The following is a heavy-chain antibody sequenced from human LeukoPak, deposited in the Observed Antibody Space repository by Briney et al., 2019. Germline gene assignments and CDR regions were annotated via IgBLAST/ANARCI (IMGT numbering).Heavy chain of an antibody. CDR3: ARGAGYYSASLGDYYYYMDV. J-gene: IGHJ6*03. D-gene: IGHD3-3*01. Sequence: SVKVSCKASGGTFSSYTISWVRQAPGQGREWVGRIIPILGIANYAQKFQGRVTITADKSTSTAYMELSSLRSEDTAVYYCARGAGYYSASLGDYYYYMDVWGKGTTVTVS. V-gene: IGHV1-69*02. CDR1: GGTFSSYT. CDR2: IIPILGIA.